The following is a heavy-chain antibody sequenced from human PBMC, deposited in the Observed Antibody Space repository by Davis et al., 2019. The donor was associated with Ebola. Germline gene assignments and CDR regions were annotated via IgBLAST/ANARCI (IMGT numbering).Heavy chain of an antibody. CDR3: AKPDCSSTSCYWGYYFDY. V-gene: IGHV3-7*03. J-gene: IGHJ4*02. D-gene: IGHD2-2*01. CDR2: IKQDGSEK. CDR1: GFTFSSYW. Sequence: GESLKISCAASGFTFSSYWMSWVRQAPGKGLEWVANIKQDGSEKYYVDSVKSRFTISRDNAKNSLYLQMNSLRAEDTAVYYCAKPDCSSTSCYWGYYFDYWGQGTLVTVSS.